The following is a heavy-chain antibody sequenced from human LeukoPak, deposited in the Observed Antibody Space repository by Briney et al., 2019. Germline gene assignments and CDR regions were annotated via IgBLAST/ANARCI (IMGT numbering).Heavy chain of an antibody. D-gene: IGHD2-2*02. CDR2: IRYDGGNK. V-gene: IGHV3-30*02. J-gene: IGHJ5*02. CDR1: GFSFSSYG. CDR3: ARYPAA. Sequence: GGSLRLSCAASGFSFSSYGIHWVRQAPGKGLEWLAFIRYDGGNKYYADSVKGRFTISRDNSKNTLYLQMNSLRAEDTAVYYCARYPAAWGQGTLVTVSS.